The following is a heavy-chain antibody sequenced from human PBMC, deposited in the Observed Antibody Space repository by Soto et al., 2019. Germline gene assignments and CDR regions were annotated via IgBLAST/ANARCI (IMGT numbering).Heavy chain of an antibody. CDR2: ISGSGGSA. J-gene: IGHJ4*02. Sequence: EVQLLESGGGLVQPGGSLRLSCAASGFTFGSHAMIWVRQAPGKGLEWVSAISGSGGSAYYADSVKGRFTISRDNSINPLYLQMNSLRAEDTALYYCAKEPSSEFWSAYSYFDYCGQGILVTVSS. CDR1: GFTFGSHA. V-gene: IGHV3-23*01. D-gene: IGHD3-3*01. CDR3: AKEPSSEFWSAYSYFDY.